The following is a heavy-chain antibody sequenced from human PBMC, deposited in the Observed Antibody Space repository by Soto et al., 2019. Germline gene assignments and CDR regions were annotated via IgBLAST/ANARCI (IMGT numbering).Heavy chain of an antibody. Sequence: ASETLSLTCTVSGGSISSYYWSWIRQPAGKGLEWIGRIYTSGSTNYNPSLKSRVTMSVDTSKNQFSLKLSSVTAADTAVYYCARDRRSGPYSSSPDWFDPWGQGTLVTVSS. CDR2: IYTSGST. D-gene: IGHD6-6*01. CDR3: ARDRRSGPYSSSPDWFDP. V-gene: IGHV4-4*07. CDR1: GGSISSYY. J-gene: IGHJ5*02.